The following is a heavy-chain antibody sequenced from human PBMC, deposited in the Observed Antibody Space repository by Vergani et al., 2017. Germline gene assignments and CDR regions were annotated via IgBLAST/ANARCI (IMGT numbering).Heavy chain of an antibody. J-gene: IGHJ3*02. CDR2: INPNSGGT. Sequence: QVQLVQSGAEVKKPGASVKVSCKASGYTFTGYYMHWVRQAPGQGLEWMGWINPNSGGTNYAQKFQGSVTMTRDTSISTAYMELSRLRSDDTAVYYCARIPGGVGATFILAFDIWGQGTMVTVSS. CDR3: ARIPGGVGATFILAFDI. CDR1: GYTFTGYY. V-gene: IGHV1-2*02. D-gene: IGHD1-26*01.